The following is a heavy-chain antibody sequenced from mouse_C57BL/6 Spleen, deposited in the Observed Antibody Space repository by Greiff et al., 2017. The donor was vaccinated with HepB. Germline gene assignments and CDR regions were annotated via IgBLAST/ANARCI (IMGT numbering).Heavy chain of an antibody. CDR1: GYSFTGYY. CDR2: INPSTGGT. J-gene: IGHJ1*03. D-gene: IGHD1-1*01. CDR3: ARGYYYGSSYGWYFDV. Sequence: VHVKQSGPELVKPGASVKISCKASGYSFTGYYMNWVKQSPEKSLEWIGEINPSTGGTTYNQKFKAKATLTVDKSSSTAYMKLKSLTSEDSAVYYCARGYYYGSSYGWYFDVWGTGTTVTVSS. V-gene: IGHV1-42*01.